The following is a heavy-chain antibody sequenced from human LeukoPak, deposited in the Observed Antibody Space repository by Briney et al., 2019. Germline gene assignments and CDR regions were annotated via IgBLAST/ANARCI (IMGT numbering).Heavy chain of an antibody. D-gene: IGHD3-10*01. J-gene: IGHJ6*02. CDR2: IIPDSGGT. CDR1: GYTFTDYY. V-gene: IGHV1-2*02. CDR3: AREAIRGAVAPYNYYGMDV. Sequence: ASLKVSCKSSGYTFTDYYMHWVRQAPGQGLEWMGWIIPDSGGTHFAQKFQGRVTMTRDTSISTAYMELSRLRGDDTAVYYCAREAIRGAVAPYNYYGMDVWGQGTTVTVSS.